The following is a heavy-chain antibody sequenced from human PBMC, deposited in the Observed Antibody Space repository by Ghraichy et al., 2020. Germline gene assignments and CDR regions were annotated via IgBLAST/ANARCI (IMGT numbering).Heavy chain of an antibody. CDR2: ISYSGDT. J-gene: IGHJ4*02. D-gene: IGHD5-18*01. CDR1: GGSISSSGYF. CDR3: VGYTSGKWGIDY. V-gene: IGHV4-39*01. Sequence: SQTLSLTCTVSGGSISSSGYFWGWIRQPPGKGLEWITSISYSGDTYYNPSLKSRGTISVDTSKNQFSLTLSSVTATDTAVYYCVGYTSGKWGIDYWGQGSLVTVSS.